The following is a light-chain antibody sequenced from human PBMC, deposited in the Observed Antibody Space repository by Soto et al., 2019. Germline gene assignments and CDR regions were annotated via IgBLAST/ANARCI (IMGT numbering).Light chain of an antibody. CDR1: SSDVGSYNR. V-gene: IGLV2-18*02. Sequence: QSALTQPPSVSGSPGQSVTISCTGTSSDVGSYNRVSWYQQPPDTAPKLMIFEVSNRPSGVPDRFSASKSGNTASLTISGLQAEDEADYYCSSYTSSSTLVFGGGTKVTVL. CDR3: SSYTSSSTLV. J-gene: IGLJ2*01. CDR2: EVS.